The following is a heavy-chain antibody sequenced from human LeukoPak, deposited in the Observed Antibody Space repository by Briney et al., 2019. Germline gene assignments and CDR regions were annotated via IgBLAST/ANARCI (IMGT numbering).Heavy chain of an antibody. CDR3: ARGGTSYSDY. Sequence: PSETLSLTCTVSGAYISSSGYFWVWFRQAPGKGLEWIGSISHSGTTYYNPSLKSRVTISVDTSKNQFSLRLTSVTAADTAVYYCARGGTSYSDYWGQGTLVTVSS. V-gene: IGHV4-39*01. J-gene: IGHJ4*02. CDR1: GAYISSSGYF. CDR2: ISHSGTT. D-gene: IGHD1-1*01.